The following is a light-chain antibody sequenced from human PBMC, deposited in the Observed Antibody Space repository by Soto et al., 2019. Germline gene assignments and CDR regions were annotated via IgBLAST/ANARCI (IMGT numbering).Light chain of an antibody. CDR2: FAS. Sequence: EIVMTQSPATLSVSPGEKATLSCRASQSVSNNLAWYQQKPGQAPRLLIYFASTRATGIPARFSGSRSGTEFSPNISRLQSEDFSVYYCQQYNKWPLTCGGGTKVETK. CDR1: QSVSNN. V-gene: IGKV3-15*01. J-gene: IGKJ4*01. CDR3: QQYNKWPLT.